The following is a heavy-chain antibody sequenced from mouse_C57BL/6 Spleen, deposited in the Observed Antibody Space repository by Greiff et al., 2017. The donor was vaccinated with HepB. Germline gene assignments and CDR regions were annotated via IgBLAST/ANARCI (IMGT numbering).Heavy chain of an antibody. D-gene: IGHD1-1*01. Sequence: VQRVESGAELVRPGTSVKVSCKASGYAFTNYLIEWVKQRPGQGLEWIGVFNPGSGGTNYNEKFKGKATLTADKSSSTAYMQLSSLTSEDSAVYFWERAGYGSSSSWFAYWGQGTLVTVSA. CDR3: ERAGYGSSSSWFAY. CDR1: GYAFTNYL. J-gene: IGHJ3*01. V-gene: IGHV1-54*01. CDR2: FNPGSGGT.